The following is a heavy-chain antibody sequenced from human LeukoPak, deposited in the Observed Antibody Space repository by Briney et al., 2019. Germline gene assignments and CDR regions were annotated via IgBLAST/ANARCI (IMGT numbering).Heavy chain of an antibody. D-gene: IGHD4-17*01. Sequence: WASVKVSCKTSGYTFTSYGISWVRQAPGQGLEWMGWISAYNGNTNYAQKLQGRVTMTTDTSASTAYMEVRSLRSDDTAVYYCARSDYGANGGYYYYGMDVWGQGTTVTVSS. V-gene: IGHV1-18*01. CDR1: GYTFTSYG. J-gene: IGHJ6*02. CDR2: ISAYNGNT. CDR3: ARSDYGANGGYYYYGMDV.